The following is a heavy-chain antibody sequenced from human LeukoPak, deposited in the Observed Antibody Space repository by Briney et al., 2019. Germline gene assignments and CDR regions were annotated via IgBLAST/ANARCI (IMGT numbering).Heavy chain of an antibody. CDR1: GGSISSYY. CDR3: TRGRGYCSGGSCYSPNGAGKDFDY. V-gene: IGHV4-59*12. D-gene: IGHD2-15*01. CDR2: IYYSGST. Sequence: SETLSLTCTVSGGSISSYYWSWIRQPPGKGLEWIGYIYYSGSTNYSPSLKSRVTISVDTSKNQFSLKLSSVTAADTAVYYCTRGRGYCSGGSCYSPNGAGKDFDYWGQGTLVTVSS. J-gene: IGHJ4*02.